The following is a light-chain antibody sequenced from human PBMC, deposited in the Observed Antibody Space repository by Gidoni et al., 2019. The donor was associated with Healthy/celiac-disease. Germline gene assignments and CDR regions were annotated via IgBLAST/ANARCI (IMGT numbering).Light chain of an antibody. CDR3: QQYGSSPPYT. V-gene: IGKV3-20*01. Sequence: IALTQSPGTLSLSPGESATLSCRASPRVSSSYLAWYQQKPGQAPRLLIYGASSRATGIPDRFSGSGSGTDFTLTISRLEPEDFAVDYCQQYGSSPPYTFGQGTKLEIK. J-gene: IGKJ2*01. CDR1: PRVSSSY. CDR2: GAS.